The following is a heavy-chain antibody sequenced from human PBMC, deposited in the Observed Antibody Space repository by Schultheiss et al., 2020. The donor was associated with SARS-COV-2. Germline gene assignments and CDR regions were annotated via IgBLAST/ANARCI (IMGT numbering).Heavy chain of an antibody. D-gene: IGHD4-17*01. V-gene: IGHV4-4*07. CDR2: IYTSGST. CDR3: ARGQALRYYYYMDV. Sequence: SETLSLTCTVSGGSISSYYWSWIRQPAGKGLEWIGRIYTSGSTNYNPSLKSRVTMSVDTSKNQFSLKLSSVTAAVTAVYYCARGQALRYYYYMDVWGKGTTVTVSS. J-gene: IGHJ6*03. CDR1: GGSISSYY.